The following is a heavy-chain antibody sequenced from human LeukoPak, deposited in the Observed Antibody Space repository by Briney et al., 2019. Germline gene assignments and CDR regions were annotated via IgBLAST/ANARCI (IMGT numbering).Heavy chain of an antibody. J-gene: IGHJ5*02. CDR2: FDPEDGET. CDR3: ASYGDLRHQNWFDP. D-gene: IGHD4-17*01. CDR1: GYTLTELS. V-gene: IGHV1-24*01. Sequence: ASVKVSCKVSGYTLTELSMHWVRQAPGKGLEWMGGFDPEDGETIYAQKFQGRVTMTEDTSTDTAYMELSSLRSEDTAVYYWASYGDLRHQNWFDPWGQGTLVTVSS.